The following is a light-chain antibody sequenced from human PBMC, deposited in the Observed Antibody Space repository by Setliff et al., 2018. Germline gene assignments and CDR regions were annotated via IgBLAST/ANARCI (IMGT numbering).Light chain of an antibody. V-gene: IGLV2-11*01. J-gene: IGLJ1*01. Sequence: VLTEPRSVSGSPGRSVTISCTGTSSGVGAYNYVSWYQQHPGKVPKLMIYDVRKRPSGVPDRFSGSKSGNTASLTISGLQAEDEADYYCCSYTGFSYVFGSGTKVTVL. CDR3: CSYTGFSYV. CDR2: DVR. CDR1: SSGVGAYNY.